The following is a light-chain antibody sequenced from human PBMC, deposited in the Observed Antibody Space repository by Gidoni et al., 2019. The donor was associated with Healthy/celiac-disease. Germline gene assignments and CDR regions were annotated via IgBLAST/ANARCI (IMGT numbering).Light chain of an antibody. Sequence: SYVLTQPPSVSVSPGKTARITCGGNNIGSKSVHWYQQKPGQAPGLVVYDDSDRPSGIPERFSGANSGKTATLTISRVEAGDEADYYCQVWDSSSEHWVFGGGTKLTVL. CDR2: DDS. J-gene: IGLJ3*02. V-gene: IGLV3-21*03. CDR3: QVWDSSSEHWV. CDR1: NIGSKS.